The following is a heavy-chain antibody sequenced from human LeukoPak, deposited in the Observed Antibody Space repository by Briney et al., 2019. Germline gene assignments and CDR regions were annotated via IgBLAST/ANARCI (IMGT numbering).Heavy chain of an antibody. V-gene: IGHV3-23*01. CDR1: GFTFSTYG. J-gene: IGHJ4*02. Sequence: PGGSLRLSCTASGFTFSTYGMSWVRQAPGKGLEWVSAISGSGGATYYADSVKGRFTFSRDNSKNMLYLQMNSLRAEDTAVYYCAKAAPYYFDYWGQGTLVTVSS. CDR3: AKAAPYYFDY. CDR2: ISGSGGAT.